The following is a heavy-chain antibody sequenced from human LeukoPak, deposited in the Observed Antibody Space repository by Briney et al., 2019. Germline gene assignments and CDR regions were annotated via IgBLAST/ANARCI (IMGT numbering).Heavy chain of an antibody. CDR3: AKAHSTAMVYFDY. CDR2: ISVSGGST. D-gene: IGHD5-18*01. J-gene: IGHJ4*02. Sequence: GGSLRLSCAASGFTFSSYAMSWVRQAPGKGLEWVSAISVSGGSTYYADPVRGRFTISKDNSKNTLYLQMTSRRAEDTAVYYGAKAHSTAMVYFDYWGQGTLVTVSS. CDR1: GFTFSSYA. V-gene: IGHV3-23*01.